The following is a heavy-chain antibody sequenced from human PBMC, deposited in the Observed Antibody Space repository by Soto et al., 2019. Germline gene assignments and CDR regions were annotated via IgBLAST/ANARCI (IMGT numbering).Heavy chain of an antibody. D-gene: IGHD3-22*01. CDR3: ARARGTYDSSGWNY. J-gene: IGHJ4*02. CDR2: IYHSGST. Sequence: SQTLSLTCAVSGYSISSGYYWGWIRQPPGKGLEWIGSIYHSGSTYYNPSLKSRVTISVDTSKNQFSLKLSSVTAADTAAYYCARARGTYDSSGWNYWGQGTLVTVSS. V-gene: IGHV4-38-2*01. CDR1: GYSISSGYY.